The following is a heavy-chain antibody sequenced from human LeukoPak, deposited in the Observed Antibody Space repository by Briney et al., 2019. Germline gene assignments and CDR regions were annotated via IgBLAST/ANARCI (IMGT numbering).Heavy chain of an antibody. CDR3: ARGSYYDSSGYPGFGDY. V-gene: IGHV4-39*07. CDR1: GGSISSSSYY. J-gene: IGHJ4*02. Sequence: SETLSLTCTVSGGSISSSSYYWGWIRQPPGKGLEWIGSIYYSGSTYYNPSLQSRVTISVDTSKNQFSLKLSSVTAADTAVYYCARGSYYDSSGYPGFGDYWGQGTLVTVSS. D-gene: IGHD3-22*01. CDR2: IYYSGST.